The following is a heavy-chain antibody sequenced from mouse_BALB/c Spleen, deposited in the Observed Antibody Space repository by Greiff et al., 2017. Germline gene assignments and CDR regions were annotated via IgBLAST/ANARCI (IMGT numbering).Heavy chain of an antibody. Sequence: VKVVESGPGLVAPSQSLSITCTVSGFSLTSYGVHWVRQPPGKGLEWLGVIWAGGSTNYNSALMSRLSISKDNSKSQVFLKMNSLQTDDTAMYYCAKLPFYYAMDYWGQGTSVTVSS. V-gene: IGHV2-9*02. CDR2: IWAGGST. D-gene: IGHD6-1*01. J-gene: IGHJ4*01. CDR1: GFSLTSYG. CDR3: AKLPFYYAMDY.